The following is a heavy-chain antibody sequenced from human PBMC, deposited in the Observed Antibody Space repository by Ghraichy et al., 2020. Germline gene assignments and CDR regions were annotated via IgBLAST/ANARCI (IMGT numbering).Heavy chain of an antibody. CDR3: AKGASTVTTAGYFDY. V-gene: IGHV3-23*01. D-gene: IGHD4-11*01. CDR1: GFTFSTYA. Sequence: LSLTCAASGFTFSTYAMSWVRQAPGKGLEWVSAISGSGGSTYYADSVKGRFTISRDNSKTTLYLQMNSLRAEDTAVYYCAKGASTVTTAGYFDYWGQGTLFTVSS. CDR2: ISGSGGST. J-gene: IGHJ4*02.